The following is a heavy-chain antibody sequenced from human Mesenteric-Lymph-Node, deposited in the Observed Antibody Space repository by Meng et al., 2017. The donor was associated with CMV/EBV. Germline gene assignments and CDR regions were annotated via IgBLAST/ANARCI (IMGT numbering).Heavy chain of an antibody. CDR2: IDTDGSST. J-gene: IGHJ4*02. D-gene: IGHD1-26*01. V-gene: IGHV3-74*01. CDR3: ARGHYSGSYYDY. CDR1: GLTFSSNW. Sequence: GGSLRLSCEASGLTFSSNWMHWVRQAPGKGLVGVSRIDTDGSSTSYADSVKGRFTISRDNAKNTLYLQLNSLRAEDTAVYYCARGHYSGSYYDYWGQGTLVTVSS.